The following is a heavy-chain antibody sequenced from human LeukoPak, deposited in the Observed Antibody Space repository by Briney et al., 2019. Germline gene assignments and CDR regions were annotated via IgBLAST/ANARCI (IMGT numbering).Heavy chain of an antibody. V-gene: IGHV3-30*04. CDR3: AELGITMIGGV. CDR2: ISFDGRNK. D-gene: IGHD3-10*02. J-gene: IGHJ6*04. CDR1: GFTFSSYA. Sequence: SGGSLRLSCAASGFTFSSYAMHWVRQAPGKGLEWVAVISFDGRNKYYADSVKGRFTISRDNFKNTLDLQMNSLRAEDTAVYYCAELGITMIGGVWGKETTVTISS.